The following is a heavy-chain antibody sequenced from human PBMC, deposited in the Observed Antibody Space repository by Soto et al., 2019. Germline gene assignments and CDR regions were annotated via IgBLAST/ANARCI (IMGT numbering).Heavy chain of an antibody. CDR2: ISYDGSNK. CDR1: GFTFSSYS. D-gene: IGHD3-3*02. V-gene: IGHV3-30*03. Sequence: QVQLVDSGGGVVQPGRSLRLSCAASGFTFSSYSMHWVRQVPGKGLECVAVISYDGSNKYYADSVKGRFTIARDNSKNSLYLKVNTLRAEDTAVYYCARHLHDYLDVWGKGTTVTVAS. J-gene: IGHJ6*03. CDR3: ARHLHDYLDV.